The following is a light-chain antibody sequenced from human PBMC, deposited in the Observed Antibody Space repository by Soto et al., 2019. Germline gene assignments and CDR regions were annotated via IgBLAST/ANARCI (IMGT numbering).Light chain of an antibody. CDR2: DAS. V-gene: IGKV3-20*01. Sequence: EIVLTQSPGTLSLSPGERATLSCRASQSLSKSHLAWYQQKPGQSPRLLIYDASSTATGIADRFSRSRSGTDFTLTISRLEPEDFAVYFCQHYDNSPPFTFGQGTKLEIK. CDR1: QSLSKSH. CDR3: QHYDNSPPFT. J-gene: IGKJ2*01.